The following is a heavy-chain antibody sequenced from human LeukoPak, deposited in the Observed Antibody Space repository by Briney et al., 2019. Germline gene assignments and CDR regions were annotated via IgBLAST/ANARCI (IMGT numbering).Heavy chain of an antibody. D-gene: IGHD3-3*01. V-gene: IGHV4-4*07. Sequence: SETLSLTCTVSGGSISSYYWSWIRQPAGKGLEWIGRIYTSGSTNYNPSLKSRVTMSVDTSKNQFSLKLSSVTAADTAVYYCARGARITIFGVVPGIMDVWGKGTTVTVSS. CDR1: GGSISSYY. CDR2: IYTSGST. J-gene: IGHJ6*03. CDR3: ARGARITIFGVVPGIMDV.